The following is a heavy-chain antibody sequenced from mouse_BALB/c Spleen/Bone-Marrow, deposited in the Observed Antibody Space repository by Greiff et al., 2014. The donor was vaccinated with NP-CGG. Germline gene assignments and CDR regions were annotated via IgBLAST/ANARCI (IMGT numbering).Heavy chain of an antibody. Sequence: EVQLQESGGGLVQPGGSLRLSCATSGFTFSDYYMSWVRQPPGKALEWLGFIRNKANGYTTEYSASVKGRFTISRDNSQSILYLQMNTLRAEDSATYYCARDTNCGNYYWYFDVWGAGTTVTVSS. CDR2: IRNKANGYTT. V-gene: IGHV7-3*02. J-gene: IGHJ1*01. CDR1: GFTFSDYY. D-gene: IGHD2-1*01. CDR3: ARDTNCGNYYWYFDV.